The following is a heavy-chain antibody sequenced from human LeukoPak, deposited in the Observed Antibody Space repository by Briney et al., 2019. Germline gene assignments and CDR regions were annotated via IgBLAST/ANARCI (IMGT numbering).Heavy chain of an antibody. CDR2: IKQDGSEK. CDR3: VRDGPGGIEARKRYYGMDV. J-gene: IGHJ6*02. D-gene: IGHD6-6*01. V-gene: IGHV3-7*05. Sequence: PGGSLRLSCAASGFTFSSYWMSWVRQAPGKGLEWVANIKQDGSEKYYVDSVKGRFTISRDNAKTSLYLQMSSLRAEDAAAYYCVRDGPGGIEARKRYYGMDVWGQGTTVSVSS. CDR1: GFTFSSYW.